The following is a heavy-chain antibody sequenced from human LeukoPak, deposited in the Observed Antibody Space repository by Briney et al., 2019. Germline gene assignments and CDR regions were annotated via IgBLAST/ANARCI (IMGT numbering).Heavy chain of an antibody. CDR2: IGAYNGNT. CDR3: AREPGPPTYYDILTGYYPYYFDY. J-gene: IGHJ4*02. CDR1: GYTFTGYG. D-gene: IGHD3-9*01. V-gene: IGHV1-18*01. Sequence: GASVKVSCKASGYTFTGYGISWVRQAPGQGLEWMGWIGAYNGNTNYAQKLQGRVTMTTDTSTSTAYMELRSLRSDDTAVYYCAREPGPPTYYDILTGYYPYYFDYWGQGTLVTASS.